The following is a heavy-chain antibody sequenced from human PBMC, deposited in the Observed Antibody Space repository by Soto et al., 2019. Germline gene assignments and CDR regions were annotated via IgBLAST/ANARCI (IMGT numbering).Heavy chain of an antibody. CDR2: IYYSGST. Sequence: PPETLSLTCTVSGGSISSGGYYWSWIRQHPGKGLEWIGYIYYSGSTYYNPSLKSRVTISVDTSKNQFSLKLSSVTAADTAVYYCARDGAPYYDSSGYAYGMDVWGQGTTVTVSS. V-gene: IGHV4-31*03. D-gene: IGHD3-22*01. CDR1: GGSISSGGYY. J-gene: IGHJ6*02. CDR3: ARDGAPYYDSSGYAYGMDV.